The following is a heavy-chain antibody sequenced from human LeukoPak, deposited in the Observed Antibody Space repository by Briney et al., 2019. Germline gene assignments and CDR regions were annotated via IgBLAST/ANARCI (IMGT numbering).Heavy chain of an antibody. Sequence: SETLSLTCTVSGGSISSSNYYWGWIRQPPGKGLEWLGSIYYSGSTYYNPSLKSRVTISVDTSNNQFSLKLSSVTAADTAMYYCARLLIYCSSTSCHFDYWGQGTLVTVSS. CDR1: GGSISSSNYY. CDR2: IYYSGST. D-gene: IGHD2-2*01. CDR3: ARLLIYCSSTSCHFDY. J-gene: IGHJ4*02. V-gene: IGHV4-39*01.